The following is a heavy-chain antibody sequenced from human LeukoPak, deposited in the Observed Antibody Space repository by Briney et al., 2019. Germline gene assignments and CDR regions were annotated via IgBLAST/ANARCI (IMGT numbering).Heavy chain of an antibody. V-gene: IGHV4-59*01. Sequence: KPSETLSLTCTVAGASISRYYWSWIRQPPGNGLELIGYIYYSGSTNYNPSLKSRVTISVDTSKNHFSLKLSSVTAADTAVYYCARAGQGDFWSGLRYFDYWGQGTLVTVSS. D-gene: IGHD3-3*01. CDR3: ARAGQGDFWSGLRYFDY. CDR1: GASISRYY. J-gene: IGHJ4*02. CDR2: IYYSGST.